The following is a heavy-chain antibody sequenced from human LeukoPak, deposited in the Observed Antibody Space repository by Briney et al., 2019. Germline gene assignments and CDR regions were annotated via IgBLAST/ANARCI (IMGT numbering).Heavy chain of an antibody. CDR3: AAQDTAMALRYFDY. CDR2: IYYSGST. CDR1: GGSISSYY. V-gene: IGHV4-59*01. Sequence: PSETLSLTCTVSGGSISSYYWSWIRQPPGKGLEWIGYIYYSGSTNYNPSLKSRVTISVDTSKNQFSLKLSSVTAADTAVYYCAAQDTAMALRYFDYWGQGTLVAVSS. J-gene: IGHJ4*02. D-gene: IGHD5-18*01.